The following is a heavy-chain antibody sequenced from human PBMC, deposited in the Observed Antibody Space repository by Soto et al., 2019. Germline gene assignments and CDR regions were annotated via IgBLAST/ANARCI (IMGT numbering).Heavy chain of an antibody. J-gene: IGHJ5*02. V-gene: IGHV1-69*13. D-gene: IGHD3-16*02. CDR3: AIMITFGGVIVNGWFDP. CDR2: IIPIFGTA. Sequence: SVKVSCKASGGTFSSYAISWVRQAPGQGLEWMGGIIPIFGTANYAQKFQGRVTITADESTSTAYMELSSLRSEDTAVYYCAIMITFGGVIVNGWFDPWGQGTLVTVSS. CDR1: GGTFSSYA.